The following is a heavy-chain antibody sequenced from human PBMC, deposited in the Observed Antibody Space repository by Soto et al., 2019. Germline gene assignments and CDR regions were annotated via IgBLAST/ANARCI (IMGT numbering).Heavy chain of an antibody. Sequence: PSETLSLTCTVSGGSISRYYWGWIRQAPGKGLEWIGHIHNSGTSTHNPSLNGRVTISIDMSKKQFSLKLTSLTSADTAVYYCARDFYDSVGYTWFDSWSQGTLVTVS. J-gene: IGHJ5*01. CDR3: ARDFYDSVGYTWFDS. CDR1: GGSISRYY. CDR2: IHNSGTS. D-gene: IGHD3-22*01. V-gene: IGHV4-59*01.